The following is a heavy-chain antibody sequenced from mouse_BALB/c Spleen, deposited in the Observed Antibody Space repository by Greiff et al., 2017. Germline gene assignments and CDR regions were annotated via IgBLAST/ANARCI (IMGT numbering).Heavy chain of an antibody. D-gene: IGHD1-1*01. J-gene: IGHJ1*01. CDR3: ARVLYGRGDWYFDV. V-gene: IGHV3-6*02. CDR2: ISYDGSN. Sequence: DVKLQESGPGLVKPSQSLSLTCSVTGYSITSGYYWNWLRQFPGNKLEWMGYISYDGSNNYNPSLKNRISITRDTSKNQFFLKLNSVTTEDTATYYCARVLYGRGDWYFDVWGAGTTVTVSS. CDR1: GYSITSGYY.